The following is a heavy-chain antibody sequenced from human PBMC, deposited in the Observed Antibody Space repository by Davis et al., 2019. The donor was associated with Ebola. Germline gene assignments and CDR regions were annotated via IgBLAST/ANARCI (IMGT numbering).Heavy chain of an antibody. CDR3: AKDNRNIWSEV. V-gene: IGHV3-23*01. Sequence: GGSLRLSCSASGFISSTYVTSWVRQAPGKGLEWVSTYVTSADTYYADSVKGRFTISRDNSKNTQYLQMNGLRVEDTAIYYCAKDNRNIWSEVWGQGTMVTVSS. CDR1: GFISSTYV. CDR2: VTSADT. J-gene: IGHJ3*01. D-gene: IGHD2/OR15-2a*01.